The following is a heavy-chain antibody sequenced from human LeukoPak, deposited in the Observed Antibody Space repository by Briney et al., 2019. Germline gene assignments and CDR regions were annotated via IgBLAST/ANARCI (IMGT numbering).Heavy chain of an antibody. V-gene: IGHV3-7*05. D-gene: IGHD1-26*01. J-gene: IGHJ4*02. Sequence: GGSLRLSCVASGFTFRSYWMNWVRQAPGKGLEWVSNIKQDGSEKYYVDSVKGRFTISRDNAKSSLYLQMNSLRAEDTAVYYCARGGTYYYHYFDYWGQGTLVTVSS. CDR2: IKQDGSEK. CDR1: GFTFRSYW. CDR3: ARGGTYYYHYFDY.